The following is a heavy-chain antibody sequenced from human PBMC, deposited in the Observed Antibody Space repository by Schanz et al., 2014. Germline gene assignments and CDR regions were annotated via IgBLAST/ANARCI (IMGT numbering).Heavy chain of an antibody. CDR3: GRDYSTGWYVDY. CDR2: ISPLLGVA. D-gene: IGHD6-19*01. V-gene: IGHV1-69*04. J-gene: IGHJ4*02. CDR1: GGTFVTFF. Sequence: QVPLVQSGAEVKEPGSSVKVSCTPSGGTFVTFFFTWVRQAPGQGPQWMGRISPLLGVANYAQEFQGRLTITADTSTSTAYMELSSLRSEDTAVYYCGRDYSTGWYVDYWGQGTLVTVSS.